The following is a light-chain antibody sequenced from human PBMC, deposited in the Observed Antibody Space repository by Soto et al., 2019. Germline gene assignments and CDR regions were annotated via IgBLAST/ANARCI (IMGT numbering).Light chain of an antibody. CDR1: QSVNSK. CDR3: QQYDNWPPFT. V-gene: IGKV3-15*01. CDR2: GAS. J-gene: IGKJ3*01. Sequence: EIVMTQSPATLSVSLGERATLSCRASQSVNSKLAWYQQKPGQAPRLLISGASARVTGVPDRFSGSGSGTEFTLTISSLQSEVSAVYYCQQYDNWPPFTFGPGTRVDIK.